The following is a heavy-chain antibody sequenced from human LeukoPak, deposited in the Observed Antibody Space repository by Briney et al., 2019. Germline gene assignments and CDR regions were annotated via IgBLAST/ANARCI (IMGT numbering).Heavy chain of an antibody. CDR3: AKPYKYGVRDVHFDY. CDR1: GFTFTSYS. Sequence: GGSLRLSCAASGFTFTSYSMSWVRQAPGKGLEWVSGTSDRGDYTYYADSVKGRFTISRDSSKNTLFLQMNSLRAEDTAVYYCAKPYKYGVRDVHFDYWGQGTLVTVSS. D-gene: IGHD5-24*01. J-gene: IGHJ4*02. CDR2: TSDRGDYT. V-gene: IGHV3-23*01.